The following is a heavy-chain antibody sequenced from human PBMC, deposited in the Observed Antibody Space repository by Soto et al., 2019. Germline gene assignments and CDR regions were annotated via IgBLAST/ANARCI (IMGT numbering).Heavy chain of an antibody. CDR1: GYTFSGYY. D-gene: IGHD3-3*01. CDR3: ARDSVLRFVEWLFNY. CDR2: INPNSGGT. J-gene: IGHJ4*02. Sequence: QVQLVQSGAEVKKPGASVKVSCKASGYTFSGYYIHWVRQAPGQGFEWMGWINPNSGGTNYAQKFQGRVTMTSDTYISTAYMGLSRLRSDDTAVYYCARDSVLRFVEWLFNYWGQGTLVTVSS. V-gene: IGHV1-2*02.